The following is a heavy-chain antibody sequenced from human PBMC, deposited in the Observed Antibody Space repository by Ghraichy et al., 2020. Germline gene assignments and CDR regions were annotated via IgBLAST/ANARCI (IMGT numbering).Heavy chain of an antibody. J-gene: IGHJ3*02. CDR1: GRAFGCSS. D-gene: IGHD6-6*01. V-gene: IGHV4-34*01. Sequence: SETLSLTCTFYGRAFGCSSFTFSRQLRGNGLEWIGEINHSGSTNYNPSLKSRVTISVDTSKNQFSLKLSSVTAADTAVYYWARGIAARSDAFDIWGQGTMVTASA. CDR2: INHSGST. CDR3: ARGIAARSDAFDI.